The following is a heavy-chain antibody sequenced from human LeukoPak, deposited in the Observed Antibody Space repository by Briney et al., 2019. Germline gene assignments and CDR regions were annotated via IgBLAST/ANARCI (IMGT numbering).Heavy chain of an antibody. CDR2: INHSGST. CDR1: GGSFSGYY. J-gene: IGHJ4*02. D-gene: IGHD6-13*01. Sequence: PSETLSLTCALYGGSFSGYYWSWIRQPPGKGLEWIGEINHSGSTNYNPSLKSRVTISVDTSKNQFSLKLSSVTAADTAVYYCARGSGIAAAGTHDYWGQGTLVTVSS. CDR3: ARGSGIAAAGTHDY. V-gene: IGHV4-34*01.